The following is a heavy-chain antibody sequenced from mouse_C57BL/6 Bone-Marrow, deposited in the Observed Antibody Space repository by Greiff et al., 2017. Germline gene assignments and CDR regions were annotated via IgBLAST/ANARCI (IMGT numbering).Heavy chain of an antibody. D-gene: IGHD1-1*01. CDR3: AREDYYYGLDY. CDR2: IYPGDGDT. J-gene: IGHJ2*01. Sequence: QVQLKESGAELVKPGASVKISCKASGYAFSSYWMNWVKQRPGKGLEWIGQIYPGDGDTNSNGKFKGKATLTADKSSSTAYMQLSSLTSEDSAVYFCAREDYYYGLDYWGQGTTLTVSS. CDR1: GYAFSSYW. V-gene: IGHV1-80*01.